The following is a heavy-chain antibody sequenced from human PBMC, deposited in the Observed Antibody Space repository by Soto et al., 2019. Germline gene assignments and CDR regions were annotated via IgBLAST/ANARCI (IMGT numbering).Heavy chain of an antibody. V-gene: IGHV3-23*01. CDR1: GFTFSSYA. CDR2: ISGSGGST. D-gene: IGHD6-13*01. Sequence: EVQLLESGGGLIQHGGSLRLSCTASGFTFSSYAMSWVRQAPGKGLEWVSAISGSGGSTYYADSVKGRFTISRDNSKNTLYLQMNSLRAEDTAVYYCSHSSTPFDYWGQGTLVTVSS. CDR3: SHSSTPFDY. J-gene: IGHJ4*02.